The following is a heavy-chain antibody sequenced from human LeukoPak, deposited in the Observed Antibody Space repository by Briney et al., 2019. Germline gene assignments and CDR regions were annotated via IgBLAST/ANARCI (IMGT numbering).Heavy chain of an antibody. D-gene: IGHD3-3*02. CDR2: ISAYNGNT. J-gene: IGHJ3*02. Sequence: ASVKVSCKASGYTFTSYGISWVRQAPGQGLEWMGWISAYNGNTNYAQKLQGRVTMTTDTSTSTAYMELRSLRSDDTAVYYCARDMSIRSPDAFDIWGQGTMVTVSS. CDR1: GYTFTSYG. CDR3: ARDMSIRSPDAFDI. V-gene: IGHV1-18*01.